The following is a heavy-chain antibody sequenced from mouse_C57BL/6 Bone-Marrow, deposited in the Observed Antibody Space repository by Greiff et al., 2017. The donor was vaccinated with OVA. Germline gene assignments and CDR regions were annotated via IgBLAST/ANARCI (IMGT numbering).Heavy chain of an antibody. Sequence: DVHLVESGPGLVKPSQSLSLTCSVTGYSITSGYYWNWIRQFPGNKLEWMGYISYDGSNNYNPSLKNRISITRDTSKNQFFLKLNSVTTEDTATYYCARGPLWLRRDWYFDVWGTGTTVTVSS. CDR3: ARGPLWLRRDWYFDV. J-gene: IGHJ1*03. CDR2: ISYDGSN. CDR1: GYSITSGYY. D-gene: IGHD2-2*01. V-gene: IGHV3-6*01.